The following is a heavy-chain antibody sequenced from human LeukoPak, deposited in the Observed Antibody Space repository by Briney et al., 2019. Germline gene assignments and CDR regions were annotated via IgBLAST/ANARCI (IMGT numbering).Heavy chain of an antibody. Sequence: PGGSLRLSCAASGFTFSSYSMHWVRQAPGKGLEWVAVISYDGSNKNYADSVKGRFTISRDNSKNTLYLEMNSLRAEDTAVYYCAKESGYSYGYALDYWGQGTLVTVSS. CDR3: AKESGYSYGYALDY. CDR2: ISYDGSNK. V-gene: IGHV3-30*04. D-gene: IGHD5-18*01. J-gene: IGHJ4*02. CDR1: GFTFSSYS.